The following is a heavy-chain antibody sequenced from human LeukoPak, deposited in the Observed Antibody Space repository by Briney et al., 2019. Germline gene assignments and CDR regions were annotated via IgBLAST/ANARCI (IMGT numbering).Heavy chain of an antibody. CDR1: GFTFRIYW. Sequence: GGSLRLSCAASGFTFRIYWMSWVRQAPGKGLEWVAKINQDGSEKYYVDSVKGRFTISRDNAKNSLYLQMNSLRAEDTAVYYCARRGNGYYDSSGYYAQKEFDYWGQGTLVTVSS. D-gene: IGHD3-22*01. V-gene: IGHV3-7*01. J-gene: IGHJ4*02. CDR3: ARRGNGYYDSSGYYAQKEFDY. CDR2: INQDGSEK.